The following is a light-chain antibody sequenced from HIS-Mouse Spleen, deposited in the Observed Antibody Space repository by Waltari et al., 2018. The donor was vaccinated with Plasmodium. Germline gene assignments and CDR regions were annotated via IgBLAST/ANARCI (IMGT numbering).Light chain of an antibody. CDR2: KDS. Sequence: SYELTQPPSVSVSPGQTARITCSGDALPKQYAYWYQQKPGQAPVLVIYKDSERPSGIPERFSGSSPGKTVTLTISGVQAEDEADDYCQSADSSGTYRVFGGGTKLTVL. CDR3: QSADSSGTYRV. J-gene: IGLJ2*01. V-gene: IGLV3-25*03. CDR1: ALPKQY.